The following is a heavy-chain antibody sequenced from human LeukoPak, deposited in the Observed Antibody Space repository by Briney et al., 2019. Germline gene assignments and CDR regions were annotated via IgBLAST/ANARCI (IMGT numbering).Heavy chain of an antibody. CDR3: ARENKVRDYYYYYYMDV. D-gene: IGHD3-10*01. V-gene: IGHV1-2*02. CDR1: GYTFTGYY. Sequence: ASVKVSCYASGYTFTGYYMHWVRQAPGQGLERMGWINPNSGGTNYAQKFQGRVTMTRETSISTAYMEPSRLRSDDTAVYYCARENKVRDYYYYYYMDVWGKGTTVTISS. J-gene: IGHJ6*03. CDR2: INPNSGGT.